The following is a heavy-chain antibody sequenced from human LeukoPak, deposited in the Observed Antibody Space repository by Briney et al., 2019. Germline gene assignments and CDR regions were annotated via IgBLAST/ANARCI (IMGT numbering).Heavy chain of an antibody. CDR2: IYYSGST. Sequence: PSETLSLTCTVSGGSISSGGYYWSWIRQHPGKGREWIGYIYYSGSTYYNPSLKSRVTISVDTSKNQFSLKLSSVTAADTAVYYCARRTPLVGATHFDYWGQGTLVTVSS. D-gene: IGHD1-26*01. CDR1: GGSISSGGYY. V-gene: IGHV4-31*03. CDR3: ARRTPLVGATHFDY. J-gene: IGHJ4*02.